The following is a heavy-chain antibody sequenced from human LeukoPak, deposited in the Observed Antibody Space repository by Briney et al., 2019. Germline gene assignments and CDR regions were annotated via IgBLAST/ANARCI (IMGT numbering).Heavy chain of an antibody. CDR1: GYTFTGYY. J-gene: IGHJ4*02. V-gene: IGHV1-2*02. CDR3: ARDLSNYYDSSGPFDY. Sequence: GASVKVSCKASGYTFTGYYMHWVRQAPGQGLEWMGWINPNSGGTNYAQKFQGRVTMTRDTSISTAYMELSRLRSDDTAVYYCARDLSNYYDSSGPFDYWGQGTLVTVSS. D-gene: IGHD3-22*01. CDR2: INPNSGGT.